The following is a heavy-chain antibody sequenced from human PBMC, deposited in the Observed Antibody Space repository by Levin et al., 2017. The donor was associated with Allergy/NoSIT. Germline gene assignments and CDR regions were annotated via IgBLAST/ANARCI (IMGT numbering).Heavy chain of an antibody. V-gene: IGHV3-33*01. CDR1: GFTFSSYG. J-gene: IGHJ3*02. Sequence: PGGSLRLSCAASGFTFSSYGMHWDRQAPGKGLEWVAVIWYDGRNKYYADSVKGRFTISRDNSKNTLYLQMNSLRAEDTAVYYCATGIAAAISDAFDIWGQGTMVTVSS. CDR2: IWYDGRNK. CDR3: ATGIAAAISDAFDI. D-gene: IGHD6-13*01.